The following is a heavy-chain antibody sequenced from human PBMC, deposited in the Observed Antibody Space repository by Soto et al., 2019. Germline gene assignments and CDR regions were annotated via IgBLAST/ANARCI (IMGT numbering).Heavy chain of an antibody. D-gene: IGHD5-12*01. CDR3: VRHAQWIIRAY. J-gene: IGHJ4*02. Sequence: SETLSLTCTVSGASISSSSYYWGWIRQPPGKGLEWIGTIYYSGSTYYNPSLKSRVTISVDTSKNQFSLKLRSVTAADTAVYYCVRHAQWIIRAYWGQGSLVTVSS. CDR1: GASISSSSYY. V-gene: IGHV4-39*01. CDR2: IYYSGST.